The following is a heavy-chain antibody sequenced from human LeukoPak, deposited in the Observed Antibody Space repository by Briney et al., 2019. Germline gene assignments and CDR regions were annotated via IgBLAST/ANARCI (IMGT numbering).Heavy chain of an antibody. Sequence: PSETLSLTCTVSGGSLSSSSYYWGWIRQPPGKGLEWIGSIYHSGSTYYNPSLKSRVTISVDTSKNQFSLKLSSVTAADTAVYYCARLRRGYSYGHPGSWYFDLWGRGTLVTVSS. D-gene: IGHD5-18*01. J-gene: IGHJ2*01. V-gene: IGHV4-39*07. CDR1: GGSLSSSSYY. CDR2: IYHSGST. CDR3: ARLRRGYSYGHPGSWYFDL.